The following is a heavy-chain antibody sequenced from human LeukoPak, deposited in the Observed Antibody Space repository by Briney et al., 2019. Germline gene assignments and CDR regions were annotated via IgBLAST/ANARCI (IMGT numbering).Heavy chain of an antibody. D-gene: IGHD4-17*01. J-gene: IGHJ4*02. CDR1: GFTFSTYG. Sequence: GGSLRLSCAASGFTFSTYGMSWVRQAPGKGLEWVSGISGSGGSRFYTDSVKGRFTISRDNSKNTLYLQMNSLRAEDTAVYYCAKKGLTVTTYYFDYWGQGTLVTVSS. CDR3: AKKGLTVTTYYFDY. CDR2: ISGSGGSR. V-gene: IGHV3-23*01.